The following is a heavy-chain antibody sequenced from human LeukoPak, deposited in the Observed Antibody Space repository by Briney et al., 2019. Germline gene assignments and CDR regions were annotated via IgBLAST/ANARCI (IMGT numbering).Heavy chain of an antibody. J-gene: IGHJ4*02. Sequence: SETLSLTCAVSGYSISSGYYWGWIRQPPGKGLEWIGSIYHFGSTYYNPSLKSRVTISVDTSKNQFSLKLSSVTAADTAVYYCARRGGGGYNSGFDYWGQGTLVTVSS. CDR3: ARRGGGGYNSGFDY. CDR2: IYHFGST. D-gene: IGHD5-24*01. CDR1: GYSISSGYY. V-gene: IGHV4-38-2*01.